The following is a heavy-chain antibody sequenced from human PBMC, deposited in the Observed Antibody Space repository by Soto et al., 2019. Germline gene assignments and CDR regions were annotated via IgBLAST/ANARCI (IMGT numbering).Heavy chain of an antibody. CDR1: GGTFSSYA. CDR2: IIPIFGTA. J-gene: IGHJ5*02. CDR3: ARDHRYYDSSGYFNFDP. Sequence: SVKVSCKASGGTFSSYAISWVRQAPGQGLEWMGGIIPIFGTANYAQKFQGRVTITADKSTSTAYMELSSLRSEDTAVYYCARDHRYYDSSGYFNFDPWGQGTLVTVS. D-gene: IGHD3-22*01. V-gene: IGHV1-69*06.